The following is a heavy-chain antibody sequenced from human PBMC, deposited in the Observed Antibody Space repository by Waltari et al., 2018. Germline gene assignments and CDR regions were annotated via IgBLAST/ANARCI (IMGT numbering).Heavy chain of an antibody. D-gene: IGHD1-26*01. Sequence: EVQLLESGGGLVQPGGSLRLSCAASGFTFSSYAMSWVRQAPGKGLDWVSAISGSGVSTYFADSVNGRLTISRDNSKNTLYLQMNSLRAEDTAVYYCAKTRGTYYRPFDYWGQGTLVTVSS. V-gene: IGHV3-23*01. CDR2: ISGSGVST. J-gene: IGHJ4*02. CDR1: GFTFSSYA. CDR3: AKTRGTYYRPFDY.